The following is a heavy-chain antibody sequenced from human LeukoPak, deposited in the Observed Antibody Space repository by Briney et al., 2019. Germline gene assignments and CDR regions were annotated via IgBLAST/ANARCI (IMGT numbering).Heavy chain of an antibody. J-gene: IGHJ3*01. CDR1: GFTFDDYA. Sequence: PGRSLRLSCAASGFTFDDYAMHWVRQAPGKGLEWVSGISWNSGSIGYADSVKGRFTISRDNAKNSLYLQMNSLRAEDTALYYCAKDAGHDYGDSPSWGQGTMVTVSS. D-gene: IGHD4-17*01. CDR2: ISWNSGSI. V-gene: IGHV3-9*01. CDR3: AKDAGHDYGDSPS.